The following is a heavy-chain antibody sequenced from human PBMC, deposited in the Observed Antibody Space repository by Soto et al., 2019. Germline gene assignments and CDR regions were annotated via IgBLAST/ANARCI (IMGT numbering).Heavy chain of an antibody. J-gene: IGHJ4*01. D-gene: IGHD2-2*03. CDR2: ISSRSSTI. CDR3: ARDKDGYCSSTSCYRVSLHRAQGSMGFDY. Sequence: PGGSLRLSCAASGFTFSSYSMNWVRQAPGKGLEWVSYISSRSSTIYYADSVKGRFTISRDNAKNSLYLQMNSLRAEDTAVYYCARDKDGYCSSTSCYRVSLHRAQGSMGFDYWGQGTLVTVSS. CDR1: GFTFSSYS. V-gene: IGHV3-48*01.